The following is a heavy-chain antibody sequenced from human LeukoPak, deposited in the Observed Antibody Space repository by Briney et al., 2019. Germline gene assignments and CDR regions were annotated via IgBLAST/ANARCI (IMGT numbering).Heavy chain of an antibody. CDR3: ARGPPTYYYDTTPFDY. Sequence: GGSLRLSCAASGFTFSSYSMNWVRQAPGKGLEWVSYISSSSSTIYYADSVKGRFTISRDNAKNSLYLQMNSLRAEDTAVYYCARGPPTYYYDTTPFDYWGQGTLVTVSS. CDR2: ISSSSSTI. D-gene: IGHD3-22*01. J-gene: IGHJ4*02. CDR1: GFTFSSYS. V-gene: IGHV3-48*04.